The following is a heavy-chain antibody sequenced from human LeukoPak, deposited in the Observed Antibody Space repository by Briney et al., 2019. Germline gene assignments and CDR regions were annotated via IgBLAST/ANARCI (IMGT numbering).Heavy chain of an antibody. CDR1: GFTFSSYG. D-gene: IGHD1-26*01. J-gene: IGHJ3*02. Sequence: GGSLRLSCAASGFTFSSYGMHWVRQAPGKGLEWVAFIQYDGSNKYYADSVKGRFTISRDNSKNTLYLQMNSLRAEDTAVYYCAKDLGGSYWIGAFDIWGQGTMVTVSS. CDR2: IQYDGSNK. CDR3: AKDLGGSYWIGAFDI. V-gene: IGHV3-30*02.